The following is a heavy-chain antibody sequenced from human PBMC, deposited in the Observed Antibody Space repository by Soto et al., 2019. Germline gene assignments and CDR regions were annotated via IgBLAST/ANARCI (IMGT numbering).Heavy chain of an antibody. V-gene: IGHV1-46*01. CDR3: ARGRDGYIKADAFDV. CDR2: INPGIGTT. CDR1: GYTFTKYY. D-gene: IGHD5-18*01. Sequence: QVRLVQSGAEVKKPGASVTVSCKASGYTFTKYYVHWVRQAPGQGLEWVGLINPGIGTTSYAQKFQGRVTMTRDTSTSTVYMEMTSLRSEDTAMYFCARGRDGYIKADAFDVWGQGSMVTVSS. J-gene: IGHJ3*01.